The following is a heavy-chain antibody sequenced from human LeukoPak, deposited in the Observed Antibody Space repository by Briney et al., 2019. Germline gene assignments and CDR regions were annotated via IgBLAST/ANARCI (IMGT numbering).Heavy chain of an antibody. J-gene: IGHJ4*02. V-gene: IGHV3-64*01. Sequence: GGSLRLSCAASGFTFSSYAMHWVRQAPGKGLEYVSAISSNGGSTYYANSVKGRFTISRDNSKNTLYLQMGSLRAEDMAVYYCARGFGYSSGWYGGDYWGQGTLVTVSS. CDR1: GFTFSSYA. D-gene: IGHD6-19*01. CDR3: ARGFGYSSGWYGGDY. CDR2: ISSNGGST.